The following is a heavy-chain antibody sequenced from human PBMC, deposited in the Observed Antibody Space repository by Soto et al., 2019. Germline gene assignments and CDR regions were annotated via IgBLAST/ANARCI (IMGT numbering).Heavy chain of an antibody. V-gene: IGHV1-69*06. J-gene: IGHJ6*02. Sequence: QVQLVQSGAEVKKPGSSVKVSCKASGGTFSSYAISWVRQAPGQGLEWMGGIIPIFGTANYAQKFQGRVTITADKSTSTAYMELSSLRSEDTAVYYCASRCYDSSGYYLSPHYYGMDVWGQGTTVTVSS. CDR1: GGTFSSYA. CDR3: ASRCYDSSGYYLSPHYYGMDV. D-gene: IGHD3-22*01. CDR2: IIPIFGTA.